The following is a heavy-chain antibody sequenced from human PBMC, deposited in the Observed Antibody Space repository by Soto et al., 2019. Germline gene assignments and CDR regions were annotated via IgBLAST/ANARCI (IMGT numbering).Heavy chain of an antibody. CDR1: GFTFSHYA. D-gene: IGHD1-26*01. Sequence: QVQLVESGGGVVQPGRSLRLSCAASGFTFSHYAMHWVRQAPGKGLEWVALMSYDGSNEYYADSVKGRFTISRDNSKNTLYVQMNSRRAEDTAVYCGAKDGSDNLDSWGQGTLVTVSS. V-gene: IGHV3-30*18. J-gene: IGHJ4*02. CDR2: MSYDGSNE. CDR3: AKDGSDNLDS.